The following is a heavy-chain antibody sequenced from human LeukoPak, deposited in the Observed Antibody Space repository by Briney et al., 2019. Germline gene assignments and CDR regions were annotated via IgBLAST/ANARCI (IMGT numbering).Heavy chain of an antibody. CDR3: ATPVAVVTPGGAFDI. CDR1: GYTFTSYG. J-gene: IGHJ3*02. V-gene: IGHV1-18*01. Sequence: GASVKVSCKASGYTFTSYGISWVRQAPGQGLEWMGWISAYNGNTNYAQKLQGRVTMTTDTSTSTAYMELRSLRSEDTAVYYCATPVAVVTPGGAFDIWGQGTMVTVSS. CDR2: ISAYNGNT. D-gene: IGHD4-23*01.